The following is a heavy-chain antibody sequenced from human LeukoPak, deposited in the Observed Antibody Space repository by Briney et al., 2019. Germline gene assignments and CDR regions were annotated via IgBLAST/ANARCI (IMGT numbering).Heavy chain of an antibody. J-gene: IGHJ6*02. CDR1: GFTFRSFW. CDR3: ARDLKGIHYGMDV. Sequence: GGSLRLSCSGFGFTFRSFWVGWVRQAPGKGLEWVANIKQDGSEKYYVDSVKGRFTISRDNAKNSLYLQMNSLRAEDTAVYYCARDLKGIHYGMDVWGQGTTVTVSS. V-gene: IGHV3-7*03. CDR2: IKQDGSEK.